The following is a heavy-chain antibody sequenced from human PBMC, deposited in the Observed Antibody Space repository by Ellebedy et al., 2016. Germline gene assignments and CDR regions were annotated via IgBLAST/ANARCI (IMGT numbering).Heavy chain of an antibody. V-gene: IGHV3-23*01. CDR1: GLPFSRFF. CDR3: RQGHYADY. Sequence: GGSLRLSXATSGLPFSRFFMTWVRQAPGKGLEWVSTISGDGRRTYLADSVRGRFTISRDNSRNTLYLHMNSLRAADTAVYYCRQGHYADYWGQGTLVTVSS. CDR2: ISGDGRRT. J-gene: IGHJ4*02.